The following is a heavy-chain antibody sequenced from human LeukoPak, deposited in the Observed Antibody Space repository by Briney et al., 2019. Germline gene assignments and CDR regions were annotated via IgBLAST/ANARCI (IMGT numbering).Heavy chain of an antibody. D-gene: IGHD4-17*01. CDR2: ISAYNGNT. CDR3: ARGGDYGDPLYYFDY. Sequence: SVKVSCKASGYTFTSYGVSWVRQAPGQGLEWMGWISAYNGNTNYAQKLQGRVTMTTDTSTSTAYMELRSLRSDDTAVYYCARGGDYGDPLYYFDYWGQGTLVTVSS. V-gene: IGHV1-18*01. CDR1: GYTFTSYG. J-gene: IGHJ4*02.